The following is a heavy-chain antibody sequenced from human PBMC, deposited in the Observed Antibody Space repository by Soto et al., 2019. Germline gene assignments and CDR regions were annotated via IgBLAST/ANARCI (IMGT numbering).Heavy chain of an antibody. CDR2: INPNSGGT. J-gene: IGHJ6*02. D-gene: IGHD6-13*01. Sequence: ASVKVSCKASGYTFTGYYMHWVRQAPGQGPEWMGWINPNSGGTNYAQKFQGRVTMTRDTSISTAYMELSRLRSDDTAVYYCARPMQNSSSWYLDYGMDVWGQGTTVTVSS. CDR1: GYTFTGYY. V-gene: IGHV1-2*02. CDR3: ARPMQNSSSWYLDYGMDV.